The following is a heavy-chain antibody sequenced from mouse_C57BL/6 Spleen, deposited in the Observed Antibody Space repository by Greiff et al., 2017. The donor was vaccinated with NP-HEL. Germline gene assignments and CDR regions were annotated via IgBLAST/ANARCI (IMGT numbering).Heavy chain of an antibody. CDR1: GYTFTDYY. Sequence: VQLQQSGPELVKPGASVKISCKASGYTFTDYYMNWVKQSHGKSLEWIGDINPNNGGTSYNQKFKGKATLTVDKSSSTAYMELRSLTSEDSAVYYCAREGGKLGRNYWGQGTTLTVSS. J-gene: IGHJ2*01. D-gene: IGHD4-1*01. CDR3: AREGGKLGRNY. CDR2: INPNNGGT. V-gene: IGHV1-26*01.